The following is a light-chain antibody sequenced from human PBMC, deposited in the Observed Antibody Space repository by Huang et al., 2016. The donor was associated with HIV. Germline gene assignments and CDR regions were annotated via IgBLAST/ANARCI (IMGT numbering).Light chain of an antibody. CDR3: QQYDNLPLT. CDR1: QDITNY. Sequence: DIQMTQSPSSLSASVGDRVTITCKASQDITNYLSWYQQKREQAPKLLIYGASNLETGVPSRFSGSGSGTDFTLTISSLQPEDFATYYCQQYDNLPLTFGGGTKVEIK. J-gene: IGKJ4*01. CDR2: GAS. V-gene: IGKV1-33*01.